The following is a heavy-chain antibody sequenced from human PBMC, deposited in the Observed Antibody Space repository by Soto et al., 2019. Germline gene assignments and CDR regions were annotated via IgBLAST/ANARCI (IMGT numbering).Heavy chain of an antibody. Sequence: GESLKISYKVSGYSFTSYWIGWVRQMPGKGLEWMGIIYPGDSDTRYSPSFQGQVTISADKSISTAYLQWSSLKASDTAMYYCARRAAMAPYYMDVWGKGTTVTVSS. CDR3: ARRAAMAPYYMDV. V-gene: IGHV5-51*01. CDR2: IYPGDSDT. J-gene: IGHJ6*03. CDR1: GYSFTSYW. D-gene: IGHD5-18*01.